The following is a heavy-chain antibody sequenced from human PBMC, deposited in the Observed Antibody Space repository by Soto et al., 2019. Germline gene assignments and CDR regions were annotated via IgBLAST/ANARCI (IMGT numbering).Heavy chain of an antibody. CDR3: AGDIPYNWNHLGPLDY. J-gene: IGHJ4*02. CDR1: GGSVSSGSYY. V-gene: IGHV4-61*01. D-gene: IGHD1-20*01. CDR2: IYYSGST. Sequence: SETLSLTCTVSGGSVSSGSYYWSWIRQPPGKGLEWIGYIYYSGSTNYNPSLKSRVTISVDTSKNQFSLKLSSVTAADTAVYYCAGDIPYNWNHLGPLDYWGQGTLVPVSS.